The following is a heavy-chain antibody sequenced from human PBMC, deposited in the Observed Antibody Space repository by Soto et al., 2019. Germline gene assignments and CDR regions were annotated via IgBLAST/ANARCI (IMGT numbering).Heavy chain of an antibody. CDR3: ARDGSGPFDY. D-gene: IGHD6-19*01. J-gene: IGHJ4*02. V-gene: IGHV3-66*01. CDR2: IHRVENSKYSDST. Sequence: PGGSLRLSCAASGFTVRTNDVSWVRQAPGKGLEWIALIHRVENSKYSDSTYYADSVRDRFTISRDNSKNTVDLQMNDLSAEDTAMYYCARDGSGPFDYWGQGSLVTVSS. CDR1: GFTVRTND.